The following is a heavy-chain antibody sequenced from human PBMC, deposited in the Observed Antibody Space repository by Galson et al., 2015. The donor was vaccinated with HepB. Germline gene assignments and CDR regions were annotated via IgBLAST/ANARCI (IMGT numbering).Heavy chain of an antibody. J-gene: IGHJ6*02. Sequence: SVTVSCKASGSTFTSYGISWVRQAPGQGLEWMGWISAYNGNTNYIENLQGRVTMTTDTSTSTAYMELRSLRSDDTAVYYCARDRLAGVGRTPYYYYYHGMDVWGQGTTVTVSS. CDR1: GSTFTSYG. D-gene: IGHD1-26*01. CDR3: ARDRLAGVGRTPYYYYYHGMDV. CDR2: ISAYNGNT. V-gene: IGHV1-18*01.